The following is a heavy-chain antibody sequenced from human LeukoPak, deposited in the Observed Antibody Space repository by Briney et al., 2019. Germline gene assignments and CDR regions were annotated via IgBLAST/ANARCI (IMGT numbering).Heavy chain of an antibody. D-gene: IGHD2-2*01. Sequence: GGSLRLPCAASGFTFSSYSMNWVRQAPGKGLEWVSSISSSSSYIYYADSVKGRFTISRDNAKNSLYLQMNSLRAEDTAVYYCARAHYCSSTSCYYRAFDIWGQGTMVTVSS. CDR1: GFTFSSYS. J-gene: IGHJ3*02. V-gene: IGHV3-21*01. CDR2: ISSSSSYI. CDR3: ARAHYCSSTSCYYRAFDI.